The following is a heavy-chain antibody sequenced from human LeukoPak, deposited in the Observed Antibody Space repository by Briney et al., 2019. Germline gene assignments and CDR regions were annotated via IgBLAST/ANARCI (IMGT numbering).Heavy chain of an antibody. CDR1: GGTFSSYA. D-gene: IGHD6-13*01. V-gene: IGHV1-69*06. J-gene: IGHJ4*02. Sequence: SVKVSCKASGGTFSSYAISWVRQAPGQGLEWMGGIIPIFGTANYAQKFQGRVTITADKSTSTAYMELRSLRSDDTAVYYCARDGAFEGYSSSWITFDYWGQGTLVTVSS. CDR2: IIPIFGTA. CDR3: ARDGAFEGYSSSWITFDY.